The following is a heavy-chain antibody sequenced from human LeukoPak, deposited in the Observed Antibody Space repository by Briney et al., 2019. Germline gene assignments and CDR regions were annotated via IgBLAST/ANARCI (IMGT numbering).Heavy chain of an antibody. D-gene: IGHD2-2*01. Sequence: GGSLRLSCAASGFTVSSNYMSWVRQAPGKGLEWVSVIYSGGSTYYADSVKGRFTISRDNSKNTLYLQMNSLRAEDTAVHYCARGAPYCSSTSCYVNWFDPWGQGTLVTVSS. J-gene: IGHJ5*02. CDR3: ARGAPYCSSTSCYVNWFDP. V-gene: IGHV3-53*01. CDR1: GFTVSSNY. CDR2: IYSGGST.